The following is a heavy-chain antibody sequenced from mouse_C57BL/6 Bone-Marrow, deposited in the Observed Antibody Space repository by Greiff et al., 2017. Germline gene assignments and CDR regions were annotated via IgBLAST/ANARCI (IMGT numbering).Heavy chain of an antibody. V-gene: IGHV14-4*01. Sequence: EVQLQQSGAELVRPGASVKLSCTASGFNIKDDYMHWVKQRPEQGLEWIGWLDPENGDTEYASKFQGKATITADTSSNTAYLQLSSLTSEDTAVYYCTTPYYSSSYDAYWGQGTLVTVSA. J-gene: IGHJ3*01. D-gene: IGHD1-1*01. CDR3: TTPYYSSSYDAY. CDR2: LDPENGDT. CDR1: GFNIKDDY.